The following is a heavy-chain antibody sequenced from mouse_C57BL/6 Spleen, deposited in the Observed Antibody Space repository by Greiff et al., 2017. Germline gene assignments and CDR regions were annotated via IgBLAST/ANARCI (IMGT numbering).Heavy chain of an antibody. D-gene: IGHD4-1*01. J-gene: IGHJ2*01. CDR1: GYAFSSSW. CDR3: ATYWAVDY. V-gene: IGHV1-82*01. Sequence: VQLQQSGPELVKPGASVKISCKASGYAFSSSWMNWVKQRPGEGLEWIGRIYPGDGDTNYNGKFKGKATLTADKSSSTAYMQLSSLTSEDSSVCYYATYWAVDYWGQGTTLTVSS. CDR2: IYPGDGDT.